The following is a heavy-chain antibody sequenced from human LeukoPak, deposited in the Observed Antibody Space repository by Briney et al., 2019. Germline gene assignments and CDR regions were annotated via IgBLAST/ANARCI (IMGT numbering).Heavy chain of an antibody. J-gene: IGHJ4*02. CDR3: ARAQHRGWGFDY. CDR2: IYSGGST. D-gene: IGHD1-26*01. V-gene: IGHV3-66*01. CDR1: GYSFTSYW. Sequence: GESLKISCKGSGYSFTSYWIGWVRQAPGKGLEWVSLIYSGGSTYYADSVKGRFTISRDNSKNTLYLQVNSLRAEDTAVYYCARAQHRGWGFDYWGQGTLVTVSS.